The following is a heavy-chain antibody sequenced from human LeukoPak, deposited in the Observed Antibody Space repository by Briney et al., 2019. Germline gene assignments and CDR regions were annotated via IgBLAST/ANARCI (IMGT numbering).Heavy chain of an antibody. D-gene: IGHD3-22*01. CDR2: FSGSSSGTYI. CDR1: GFTVSDYS. CDR3: ARDVGGGDYFDSGGYYYVAFEY. J-gene: IGHJ4*02. Sequence: KPGGSLRLSCAASGFTVSDYSMNWVRQAPGKGLEWVSSFSGSSSGTYIYYADSVKGRFTISRDNAKNSLYLQMNSLRAEDTAVYYCARDVGGGDYFDSGGYYYVAFEYWGQGTLVTVSS. V-gene: IGHV3-21*01.